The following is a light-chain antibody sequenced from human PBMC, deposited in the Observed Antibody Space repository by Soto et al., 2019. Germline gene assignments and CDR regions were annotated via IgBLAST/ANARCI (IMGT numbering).Light chain of an antibody. CDR2: AAS. V-gene: IGKV1-39*01. Sequence: DIQMTQSPSSLSASVGDRVTITCRASQSISSYLNWYQQKPGKAPQLLIYAASSLQSGVPSRFSGSGYGTDLTLTISSLQPEDFATYYCQQSYSTPLYTFGQGTKLEIK. CDR1: QSISSY. CDR3: QQSYSTPLYT. J-gene: IGKJ2*01.